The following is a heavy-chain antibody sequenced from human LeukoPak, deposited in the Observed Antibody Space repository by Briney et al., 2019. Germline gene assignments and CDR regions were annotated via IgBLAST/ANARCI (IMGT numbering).Heavy chain of an antibody. CDR1: GFTVSSNY. V-gene: IGHV3-53*04. CDR3: ARDFMSWSYSYGHREGMDV. J-gene: IGHJ6*02. D-gene: IGHD5-18*01. CDR2: IYSGGST. Sequence: RPGGSLRLPCAASGFTVSSNYMSWVRQAPGKGLEWVSVIYSGGSTYYADSVKGRFTISRHNSKNTLYLQMNSLRAEDTAVYYCARDFMSWSYSYGHREGMDVWGQGTTVTVSS.